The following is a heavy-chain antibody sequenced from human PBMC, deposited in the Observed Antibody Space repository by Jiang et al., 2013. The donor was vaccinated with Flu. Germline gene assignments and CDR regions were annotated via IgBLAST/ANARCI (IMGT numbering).Heavy chain of an antibody. J-gene: IGHJ4*02. CDR2: ISYDGSNK. Sequence: QLVESGGGVVQAWRSLRLSCAASGFTFSSYAMHWVRQAPGKGLEWVAVISYDGSNKYYADSVKGRFTISRDNSKNTLYLQMNSLRAEDTAVYYCARELVYWGQGTLVTVSS. V-gene: IGHV3-30-3*01. CDR3: ARELVY. D-gene: IGHD1-26*01. CDR1: GFTFSSYA.